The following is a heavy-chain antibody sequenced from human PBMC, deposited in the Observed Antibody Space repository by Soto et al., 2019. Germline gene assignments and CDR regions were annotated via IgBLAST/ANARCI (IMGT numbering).Heavy chain of an antibody. V-gene: IGHV3-23*01. CDR3: AKDLVRYCSSTSCYDPTWFDP. J-gene: IGHJ5*02. Sequence: EVQLLESGGGLVQPGGSLRLSCAASGFTFSSYAMSWVRQAPGKGLEWVSAISGSGGSTYYADSVKGRFTISRDNSKNKLYLQMNSLRAEDTAVYYCAKDLVRYCSSTSCYDPTWFDPWGQGTLVTVSS. CDR2: ISGSGGST. CDR1: GFTFSSYA. D-gene: IGHD2-2*01.